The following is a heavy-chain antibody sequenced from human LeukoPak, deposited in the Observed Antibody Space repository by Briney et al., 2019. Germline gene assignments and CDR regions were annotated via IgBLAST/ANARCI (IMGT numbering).Heavy chain of an antibody. J-gene: IGHJ4*02. V-gene: IGHV4-30-2*01. CDR3: AGERGEEYSSGWYKRNYFDN. CDR1: GGSISSGGYS. D-gene: IGHD6-19*01. Sequence: SETLSLTCAVSGGSISSGGYSWSWIRQPPGKGLEWIGYIYHSGSTYYNPSLESRVAISADMSKNQFSLKLTSVTGADTAVYYCAGERGEEYSSGWYKRNYFDNWGQGIRVTVSS. CDR2: IYHSGST.